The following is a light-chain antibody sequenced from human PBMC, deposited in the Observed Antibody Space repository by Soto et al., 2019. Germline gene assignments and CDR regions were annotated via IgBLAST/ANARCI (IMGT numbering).Light chain of an antibody. V-gene: IGLV2-14*01. CDR3: SSYTRSSKVV. CDR2: EDS. CDR1: SSNVGGYKY. J-gene: IGLJ2*01. Sequence: QSALTQPASVSGSPGQSITISCTGTSSNVGGYKYVSWYQQHPGKAPKLMIYEDSHRPSGVSNRFSGSKSGNTASLTISGLQAEDEDDYYCSSYTRSSKVVFGGGTKLTVL.